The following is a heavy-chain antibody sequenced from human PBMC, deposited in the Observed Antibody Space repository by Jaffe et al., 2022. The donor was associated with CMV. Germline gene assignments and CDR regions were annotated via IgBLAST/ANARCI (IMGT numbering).Heavy chain of an antibody. D-gene: IGHD1-26*01. Sequence: EVQLVESGGGLIQPGGSLRLSCAASGLTVSSNYLSWVRQAPGKGLEWVSVIYRGGDIHYADSVRGRFTISRDNSKNTLYLQMSSLRAEDTAVYYCAKHSDSGSYYFDFWGQGTLVTVSS. CDR2: IYRGGDI. J-gene: IGHJ4*02. CDR3: AKHSDSGSYYFDF. V-gene: IGHV3-53*01. CDR1: GLTVSSNY.